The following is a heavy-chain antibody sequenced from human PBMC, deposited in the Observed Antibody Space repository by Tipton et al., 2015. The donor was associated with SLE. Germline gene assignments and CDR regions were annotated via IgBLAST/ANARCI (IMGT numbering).Heavy chain of an antibody. J-gene: IGHJ4*02. D-gene: IGHD4-17*01. Sequence: TLSLTCTVSGGSISSDYHYWGWIRQPPGKGLEWIGSVSYSGKTYYNPSLKSRVTISADTSKSQFSLRLSSVTAADTAVYNCARQYRVTNFDYWGRGTLVIVSS. CDR3: ARQYRVTNFDY. V-gene: IGHV4-39*01. CDR2: VSYSGKT. CDR1: GGSISSDYHY.